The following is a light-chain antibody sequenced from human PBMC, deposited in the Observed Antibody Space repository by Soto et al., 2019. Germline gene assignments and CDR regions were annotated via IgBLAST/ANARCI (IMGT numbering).Light chain of an antibody. CDR1: QSVSSN. Sequence: EIVMTQSPATLSVSPGERATLSCRSSQSVSSNLAWYQQKPGQAPRLLIYGTSTRATGVPARFSGSGSWTEFTLTITSLQSEDFAVYYCQQYNNWPRTFGQGTKVEIE. CDR3: QQYNNWPRT. CDR2: GTS. V-gene: IGKV3-15*01. J-gene: IGKJ1*01.